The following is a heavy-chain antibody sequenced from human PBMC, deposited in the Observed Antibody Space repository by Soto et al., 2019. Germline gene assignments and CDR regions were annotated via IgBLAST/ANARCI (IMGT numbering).Heavy chain of an antibody. CDR1: GFTFRRNN. CDR3: VRGVDDADGAAAQWFFFEN. CDR2: ISSSGDYL. V-gene: IGHV3-21*01. D-gene: IGHD6-25*01. J-gene: IGHJ4*02. Sequence: GGSLRLSCAASGFTFRRNNMNWVRQAPGKGLEWVASISSSGDYLYYADSVKGRFIISRDNFQNSLFLQMNNLRADDTAVYYCVRGVDDADGAAAQWFFFENWGQGTPVTVSS.